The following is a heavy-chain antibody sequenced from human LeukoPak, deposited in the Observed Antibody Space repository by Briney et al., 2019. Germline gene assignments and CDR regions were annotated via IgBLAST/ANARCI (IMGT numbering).Heavy chain of an antibody. CDR1: GFTFSNAW. D-gene: IGHD4-17*01. CDR3: TTLTDMTTVTEKDY. V-gene: IGHV3-15*01. J-gene: IGHJ4*02. Sequence: GGSLRLSCAASGFTFSNAWMSWVRQAPGKGLEWVGRIKSKTDGGTTDYAAPVKGRFTISRDDSRNTLYLQMNCLKTEDTAVYYCTTLTDMTTVTEKDYWGQGTLVTVSS. CDR2: IKSKTDGGTT.